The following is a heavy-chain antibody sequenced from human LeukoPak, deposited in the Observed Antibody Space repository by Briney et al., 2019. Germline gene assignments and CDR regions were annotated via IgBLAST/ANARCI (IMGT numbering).Heavy chain of an antibody. CDR1: GGSISSYY. V-gene: IGHV4-4*09. CDR2: IYTSGSN. Sequence: SETLPLTCTVSGGSISSYYWSWIRQPPGKGLEWIGYIYTSGSNNYNPSLKSRVTISVDTSKNQFSLKLSSVTAADTAVYYCARLPRDSYGIAPDYWGQGTLVTVSS. CDR3: ARLPRDSYGIAPDY. J-gene: IGHJ4*02. D-gene: IGHD5-18*01.